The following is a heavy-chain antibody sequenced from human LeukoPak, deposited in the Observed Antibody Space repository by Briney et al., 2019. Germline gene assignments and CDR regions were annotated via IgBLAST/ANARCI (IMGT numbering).Heavy chain of an antibody. Sequence: SVKVSCKASGGTFSNYAIGWVRQAPGQGLEWMGGVIPIFSTANYAQKFQGRVTITADRSTSTAYMELSSLRSEDTAVYYCARGADTALIPYFYYYVDVWGTGTTVTISS. CDR3: ARGADTALIPYFYYYVDV. CDR1: GGTFSNYA. CDR2: VIPIFSTA. V-gene: IGHV1-69*06. J-gene: IGHJ6*03. D-gene: IGHD5-18*01.